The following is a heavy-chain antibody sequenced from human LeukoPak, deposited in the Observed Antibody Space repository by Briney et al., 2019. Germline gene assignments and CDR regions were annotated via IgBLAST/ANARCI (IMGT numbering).Heavy chain of an antibody. CDR3: AKDGRTHSGTYDFDY. CDR1: GFTFNFYW. D-gene: IGHD1-26*01. CDR2: INQDGSEM. J-gene: IGHJ4*02. V-gene: IGHV3-7*05. Sequence: GGSLSLSCAASGFTFNFYWMTWVRQAPGKGLEWVANINQDGSEMYYMDSLKGRFTISRDNSKNTLYLQMNSLRAEDTAVYYCAKDGRTHSGTYDFDYWGQGTLVTVSS.